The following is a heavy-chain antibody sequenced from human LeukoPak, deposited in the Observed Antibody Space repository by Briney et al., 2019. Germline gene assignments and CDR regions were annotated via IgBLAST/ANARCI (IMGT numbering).Heavy chain of an antibody. CDR1: GFTFSSYA. J-gene: IGHJ4*02. CDR2: ISYDGSNK. CDR3: ARDRCGSYPPCYFDY. V-gene: IGHV3-30-3*01. D-gene: IGHD1-26*01. Sequence: GGSLRLSCTASGFTFSSYAMHWVRQAPGKGLEWVAVISYDGSNKYYADSVKGRFTISRDSSKNTLYLQMNSLRAEDTAVYYCARDRCGSYPPCYFDYWGQGTLVTVSS.